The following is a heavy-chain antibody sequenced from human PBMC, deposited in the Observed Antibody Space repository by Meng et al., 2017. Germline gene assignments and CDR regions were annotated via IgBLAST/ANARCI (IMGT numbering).Heavy chain of an antibody. CDR2: VDPEDGET. Sequence: VQPGQSGAEVKKPGAQVKISCKVSGYTFTDYYRHWVQQAPGKGLEWMGLVDPEDGETIYAEKFQGRVTITADTSTDTAYMKLSSLRSEDTAVYYCATDLYRDWFDPWGQGTLVTVSS. J-gene: IGHJ5*02. V-gene: IGHV1-69-2*01. CDR3: ATDLYRDWFDP. CDR1: GYTFTDYY. D-gene: IGHD1-26*01.